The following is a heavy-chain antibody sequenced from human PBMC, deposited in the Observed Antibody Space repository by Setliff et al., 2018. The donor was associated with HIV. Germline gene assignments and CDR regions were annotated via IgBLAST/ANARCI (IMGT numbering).Heavy chain of an antibody. J-gene: IGHJ4*02. CDR2: IYYSGST. CDR3: ARGVAAAGL. Sequence: SETLSLTCTVSGASISSSSSHWGWIRQPPGKGLEWIGIIYYSGSTYYNPALKSRVTISVDTSKNQFSLKLSSVTAADTAVYYGARGVAAAGLWGQGTLVTVSS. D-gene: IGHD6-13*01. CDR1: GASISSSSSH. V-gene: IGHV4-39*07.